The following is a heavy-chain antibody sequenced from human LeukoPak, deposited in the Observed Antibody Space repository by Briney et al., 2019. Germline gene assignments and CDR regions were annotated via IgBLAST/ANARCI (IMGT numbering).Heavy chain of an antibody. D-gene: IGHD2-2*01. J-gene: IGHJ1*01. CDR2: IKQDGSEK. V-gene: IGHV3-7*01. CDR3: ATYSSSNGREFQY. CDR1: GFTFSSYW. Sequence: GGSLRLSCAASGFTFSSYWMSWVRQAPGKGLEWVANIKQDGSEKCYVDSVKGRFTISRDNAKNSLYLQMNSLRAEDTAVYYCATYSSSNGREFQYWGQGTLVTVSS.